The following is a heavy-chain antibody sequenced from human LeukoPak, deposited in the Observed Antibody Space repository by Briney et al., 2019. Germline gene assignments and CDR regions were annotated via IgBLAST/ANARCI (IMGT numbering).Heavy chain of an antibody. J-gene: IGHJ4*02. CDR2: IIPIFGTA. Sequence: SVKVSCKTSGYTFTNYDINWVRQATGQGLEWMGGIIPIFGTANYAQKFQGRVTITADESTSTAYMELSSLRSEDTAVYYCAITIFGVVTFDYWGQGTLVTVSS. CDR1: GYTFTNYD. D-gene: IGHD3-3*01. V-gene: IGHV1-69*13. CDR3: AITIFGVVTFDY.